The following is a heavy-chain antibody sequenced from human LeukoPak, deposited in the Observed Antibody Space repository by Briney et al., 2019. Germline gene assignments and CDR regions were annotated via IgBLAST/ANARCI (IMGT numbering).Heavy chain of an antibody. V-gene: IGHV3-48*03. J-gene: IGHJ5*02. CDR1: EFTFSSYE. CDR2: ISSSGSTV. Sequence: GGSLRLSCAASEFTFSSYEMNWIRQAPGKGLEWVSYISSSGSTVYYADSVKGRFTISRDNAKNSLYLQMNNLRVEDTAVYYCARAPTKFRRDWFDPWGQGTLVTVSP. D-gene: IGHD3-9*01. CDR3: ARAPTKFRRDWFDP.